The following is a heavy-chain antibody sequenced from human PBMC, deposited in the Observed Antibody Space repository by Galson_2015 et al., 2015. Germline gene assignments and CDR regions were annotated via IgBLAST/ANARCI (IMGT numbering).Heavy chain of an antibody. Sequence: SLRLSCAASGFTFSTYAMSWVRQAPGKGLEWVSAISGSGGSTYYADTVKGRFTITRDNYKSILYLMMNSRRAEDTVLYYCAGPAVACRGDCWGQGTLVTVSS. J-gene: IGHJ4*02. CDR2: ISGSGGST. CDR3: AGPAVACRGDC. V-gene: IGHV3-23*01. CDR1: GFTFSTYA. D-gene: IGHD6-19*01.